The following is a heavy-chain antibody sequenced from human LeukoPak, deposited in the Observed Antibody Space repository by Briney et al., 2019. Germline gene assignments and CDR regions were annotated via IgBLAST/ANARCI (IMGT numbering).Heavy chain of an antibody. CDR3: ARVLPRSYSSSWYRINWFDP. D-gene: IGHD6-13*01. CDR1: RYTFTSYD. V-gene: IGHV1-8*01. Sequence: ASVKVSCKASRYTFTSYDIYWVRQATGQGLEWMGWRNPNSGNTGYAQKFRGRVTMTRNTSISTAYMELSSLRSEDTAVYYCARVLPRSYSSSWYRINWFDPWGQGTLVTVSS. CDR2: RNPNSGNT. J-gene: IGHJ5*02.